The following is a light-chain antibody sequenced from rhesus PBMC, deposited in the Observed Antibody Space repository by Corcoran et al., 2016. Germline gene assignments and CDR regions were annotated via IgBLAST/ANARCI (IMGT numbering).Light chain of an antibody. Sequence: DIQMTQSPSSLSASVGDRVTITCRASQGISSWLAWYQQKPGKAPKHLIYKASSLQSWVPSRFSGSGSGTNFTLTISSLRPEDFATYCCQQYNSLPYSFGQGTKVEIK. CDR3: QQYNSLPYS. CDR2: KAS. J-gene: IGKJ2*01. V-gene: IGKV1-21*01. CDR1: QGISSW.